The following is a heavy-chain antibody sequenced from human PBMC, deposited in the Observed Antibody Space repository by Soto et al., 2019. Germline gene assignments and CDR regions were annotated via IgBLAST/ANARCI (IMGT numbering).Heavy chain of an antibody. CDR1: GGSISSYY. J-gene: IGHJ5*02. CDR3: ARHPSYDFWSGYYNWFDP. CDR2: IYYSGST. D-gene: IGHD3-3*01. V-gene: IGHV4-59*08. Sequence: PSETLSLTCTVSGGSISSYYWSWIRQPPGKGLEWIGYIYYSGSTNYNPSLKSRVTISVDTSKNQFSLKLSSVTAADTAVYYCARHPSYDFWSGYYNWFDPWGQGTLVTVSS.